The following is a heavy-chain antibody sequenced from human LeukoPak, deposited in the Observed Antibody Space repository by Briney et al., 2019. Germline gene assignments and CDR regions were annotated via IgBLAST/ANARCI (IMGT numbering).Heavy chain of an antibody. V-gene: IGHV4-39*07. CDR3: ASTTYYYDSSGYYYP. Sequence: SETLSLTCTVSGGSISSSSYYWGWIRQPPGKGLEWIASIYYSDSSYYNPSLKSRVTISVDTSKNQFSLKLSSVTAADTAVYYCASTTYYYDSSGYYYPWGQGTLVTVSS. CDR1: GGSISSSSYY. CDR2: IYYSDSS. D-gene: IGHD3-22*01. J-gene: IGHJ5*02.